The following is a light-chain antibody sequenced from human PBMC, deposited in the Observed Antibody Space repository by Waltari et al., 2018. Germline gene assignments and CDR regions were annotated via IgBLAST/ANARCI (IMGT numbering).Light chain of an antibody. CDR3: QQYNSYLLT. J-gene: IGKJ4*01. Sequence: DIQMTQSPSTLSASVGYRGTITCRASQSISSWLAWYQQKPGKAPKLLIYKASSLESGVPSRFSGSGSGTEFTLTISSLQPDDFATYYCQQYNSYLLTFGGGTKVEIK. V-gene: IGKV1-5*03. CDR1: QSISSW. CDR2: KAS.